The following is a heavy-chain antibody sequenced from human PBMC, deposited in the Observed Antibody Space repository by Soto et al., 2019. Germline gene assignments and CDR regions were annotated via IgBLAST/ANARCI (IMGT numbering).Heavy chain of an antibody. J-gene: IGHJ4*02. Sequence: GGSLRLSCAASGFTFSSYSMNWVRQAPGKGLEWVSYISSSSSTIYYADSVKGRFTISRDNAKNSLYLQMDSLRDEDTAVYYCARSYYYDSSGYLVPFDYWGQGTLVTVSS. V-gene: IGHV3-48*02. CDR3: ARSYYYDSSGYLVPFDY. D-gene: IGHD3-22*01. CDR2: ISSSSSTI. CDR1: GFTFSSYS.